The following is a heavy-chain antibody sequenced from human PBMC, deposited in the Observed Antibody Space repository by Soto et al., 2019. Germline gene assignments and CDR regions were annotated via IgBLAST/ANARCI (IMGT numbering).Heavy chain of an antibody. CDR1: GYTFTTYG. D-gene: IGHD3-22*01. V-gene: IGHV1-18*04. CDR3: ARGPAYYYDSSGYYPH. J-gene: IGHJ4*02. Sequence: GAAVKVSCQAFGYTFTTYGISWVRQAPGQGLEWMGWISAYNGNTNYAQKLQGRVTMTTDTSTSTAYMELRSLRSDDTAVYYCARGPAYYYDSSGYYPHWGQGTLVTVSS. CDR2: ISAYNGNT.